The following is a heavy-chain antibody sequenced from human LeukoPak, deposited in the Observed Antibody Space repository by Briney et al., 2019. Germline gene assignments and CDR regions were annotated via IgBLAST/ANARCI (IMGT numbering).Heavy chain of an antibody. V-gene: IGHV3-48*03. Sequence: GGSLRLSCAASGFTFSSYEMKWVRQAPGKGLEWVSYISSSGSTIYYADSVKGRFTISRDNAKNSLYLQMNSLRAEDTAMYYCTRDRARAGGEILDYWGQGTLVTVSS. J-gene: IGHJ4*02. D-gene: IGHD3-10*01. CDR2: ISSSGSTI. CDR3: TRDRARAGGEILDY. CDR1: GFTFSSYE.